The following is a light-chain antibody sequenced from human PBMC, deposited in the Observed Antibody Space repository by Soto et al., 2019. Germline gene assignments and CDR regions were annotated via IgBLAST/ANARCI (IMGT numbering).Light chain of an antibody. J-gene: IGKJ4*01. Sequence: EIEMTQSPAAVSASVGDRVTITCRASQDISLYLAWYQQKPGQAPKLLIYGASSWQSGVPSRFSGSGSGTDFTLTISSLQPEDFATYYCQQHDRCPLTFGGGTKVDIK. V-gene: IGKV1-12*01. CDR3: QQHDRCPLT. CDR1: QDISLY. CDR2: GAS.